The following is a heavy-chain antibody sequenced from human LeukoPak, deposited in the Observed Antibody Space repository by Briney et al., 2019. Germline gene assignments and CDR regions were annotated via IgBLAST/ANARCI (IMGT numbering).Heavy chain of an antibody. CDR2: ISTHNGNT. J-gene: IGHJ6*02. D-gene: IGHD3-22*01. Sequence: ASVKVSCKASGGTFSSYAISWVRQAPGQGLEWMGWISTHNGNTNYAQKLQGRVTMTTDTSTSTAYMELRSLRSDDTAVYYCARPRLNYYYYGMDVWGQGTTVTVSS. V-gene: IGHV1-18*01. CDR1: GGTFSSYA. CDR3: ARPRLNYYYYGMDV.